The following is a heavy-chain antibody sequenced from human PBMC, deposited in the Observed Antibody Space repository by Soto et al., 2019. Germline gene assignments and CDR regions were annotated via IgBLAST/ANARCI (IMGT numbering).Heavy chain of an antibody. CDR2: ISGSGVST. J-gene: IGHJ4*02. CDR3: AKSPGMYYYDSSGYYHYDY. D-gene: IGHD3-22*01. V-gene: IGHV3-23*01. Sequence: GGSLRLSYAASGFTFSSYAMSWVRQAPGKGLEWVSAISGSGVSTYYADSVKGRFTISRDNSKNTLYLQMNSLRAEDTAVYYCAKSPGMYYYDSSGYYHYDYWGQGTLVTVPS. CDR1: GFTFSSYA.